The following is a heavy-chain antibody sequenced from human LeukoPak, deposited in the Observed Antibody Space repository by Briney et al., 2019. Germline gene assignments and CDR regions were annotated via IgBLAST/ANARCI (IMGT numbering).Heavy chain of an antibody. V-gene: IGHV3-21*01. CDR1: GFTFSSYS. D-gene: IGHD5-18*01. CDR2: ISSSSSYI. Sequence: PGGSLRLSCAASGFTFSSYSMNWVRQAPGKGLEWVSSISSSSSYIYYADSVKGRFTISRDNAKNSLYLQMNSLRAEDTAVYYCARGIQLWFTPYYFDYWGQGTLVTVSS. CDR3: ARGIQLWFTPYYFDY. J-gene: IGHJ4*02.